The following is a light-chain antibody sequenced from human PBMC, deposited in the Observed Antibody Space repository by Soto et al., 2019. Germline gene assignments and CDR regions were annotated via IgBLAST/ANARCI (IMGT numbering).Light chain of an antibody. CDR1: QGIRND. CDR2: AAS. J-gene: IGKJ3*01. CDR3: LQDYNYPFT. V-gene: IGKV1-6*01. Sequence: AIQMTQSPSSLSASVGDRVTITCRASQGIRNDLAWYQQKPGKAPKLLIYAASSLQSGVPSRFSGSGSGTXXXXTXSSLQPEDFASYYCLQDYNYPFTFGPGTKVDIK.